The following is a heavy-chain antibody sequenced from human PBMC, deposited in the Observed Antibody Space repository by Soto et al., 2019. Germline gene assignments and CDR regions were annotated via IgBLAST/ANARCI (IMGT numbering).Heavy chain of an antibody. CDR1: DESFSGYY. CDR2: INHSGST. Sequence: PSENPYITSAVYDESFSGYYWSWIRQPPGKGLEWIGEINHSGSTNYNPSLKSRVTISVDTSKNQFSLKLSSVTAADTAVYFCARGRVDYEIFTSNYNRRDLFASCGQGSLV. D-gene: IGHD3-9*01. CDR3: ARGRVDYEIFTSNYNRRDLFAS. V-gene: IGHV4-34*01. J-gene: IGHJ5*02.